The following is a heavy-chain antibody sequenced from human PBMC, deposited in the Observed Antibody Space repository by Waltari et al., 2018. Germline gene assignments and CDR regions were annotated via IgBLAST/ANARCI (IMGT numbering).Heavy chain of an antibody. Sequence: QVQLQESGPGLVKPSETLSLNCTVSGGYISSSYWSWIRQPPAKGLEWIGYIYYIGSTNYNPSLKSRVTISVDTSKNQFSLKLSSVTAADTAVYYCARDRRGSIAARPGPNWFDPWGQGTLVTVSS. CDR2: IYYIGST. CDR1: GGYISSSY. J-gene: IGHJ5*02. V-gene: IGHV4-59*01. CDR3: ARDRRGSIAARPGPNWFDP. D-gene: IGHD6-6*01.